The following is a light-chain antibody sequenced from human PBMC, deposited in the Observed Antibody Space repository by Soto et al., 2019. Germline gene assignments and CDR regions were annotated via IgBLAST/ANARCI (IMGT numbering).Light chain of an antibody. CDR1: QTVDTY. CDR3: QHYANSPIT. V-gene: IGKV3-20*01. J-gene: IGKJ5*01. Sequence: VLTQSPDTLSLSPGATAILSCRASQTVDTYAAWYQLKPGQRPRLLIYGASSRALDIPDRFIGSGSGTNFTLTIHRLEPEDFAVYFCQHYANSPITFGQGTRLEIK. CDR2: GAS.